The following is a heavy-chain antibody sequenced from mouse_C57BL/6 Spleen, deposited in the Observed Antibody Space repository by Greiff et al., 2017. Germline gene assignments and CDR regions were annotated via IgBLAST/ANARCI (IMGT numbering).Heavy chain of an antibody. CDR1: GYAFSSYW. V-gene: IGHV1-80*01. D-gene: IGHD1-1*01. Sequence: QVQLKESGAELVKPGASVKISCKASGYAFSSYWMNWVKQRPGKGLERIGQIYPGDGDTNYNGKFKGKATLTADKSSSTAYMQLSSLTSEDSAVYFCARGGYYYGSSYSAWFAYWGQETLVTVSA. CDR2: IYPGDGDT. J-gene: IGHJ3*01. CDR3: ARGGYYYGSSYSAWFAY.